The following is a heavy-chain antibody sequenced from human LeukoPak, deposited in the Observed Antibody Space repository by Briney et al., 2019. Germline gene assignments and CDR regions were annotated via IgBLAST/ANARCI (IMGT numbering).Heavy chain of an antibody. CDR1: GGSISSYY. V-gene: IGHV4-59*08. CDR3: ARQLAGAGRDCFDP. D-gene: IGHD6-13*01. J-gene: IGHJ5*02. Sequence: SETLSLTCTVSGGSISSYYLSWLRQPPGKGLEGIGYIHYSGSTNYNPSLKSQVTISEDTSKHQYSLKMSSVAAADTAEYYCARQLAGAGRDCFDPWGQGTLVTVSS. CDR2: IHYSGST.